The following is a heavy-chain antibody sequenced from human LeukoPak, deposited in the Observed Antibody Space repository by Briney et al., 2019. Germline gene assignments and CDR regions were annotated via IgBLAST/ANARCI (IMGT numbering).Heavy chain of an antibody. CDR1: GFTFSSYS. CDR3: ARVDPFRGYYYYGMDV. Sequence: GGSLRLSCAASGFTFSSYSMTWVRQAPGKGLEWVSYISSSSTIYYADSVKGRFTISRDNAKNSLYLQMNSLRAEDTAVYYCARVDPFRGYYYYGMDVWGQGTTVTVSS. V-gene: IGHV3-48*04. CDR2: ISSSSTI. J-gene: IGHJ6*02.